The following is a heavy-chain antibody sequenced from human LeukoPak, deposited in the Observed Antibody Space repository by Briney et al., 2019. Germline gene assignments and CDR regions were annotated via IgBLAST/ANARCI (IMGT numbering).Heavy chain of an antibody. Sequence: GGSLRLSCAASGFTVSNSYMTWVRQAPGKGLEWVSLISTGGSPYYTGSVKGRFTISRDNSKNTLFLQMNSLRAEDTAVYYCVRGFRGYSFDYWGQGTLVTVSS. CDR2: ISTGGSP. CDR3: VRGFRGYSFDY. J-gene: IGHJ4*02. CDR1: GFTVSNSY. V-gene: IGHV3-53*01.